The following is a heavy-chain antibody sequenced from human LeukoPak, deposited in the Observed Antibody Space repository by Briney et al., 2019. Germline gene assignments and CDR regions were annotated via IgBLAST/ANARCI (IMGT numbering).Heavy chain of an antibody. CDR3: TTDPYYAVDY. D-gene: IGHD2/OR15-2a*01. CDR2: IKCKTDGGTT. CDR1: GFTFSNAW. J-gene: IGHJ4*02. Sequence: KPGGSLRLSCAASGFTFSNAWMSWVRQAPGKGLEWVGRIKCKTDGGTTDYAAPVKGRFTISRDDSKNTLYLQMNSLKTEDTAVYYCTTDPYYAVDYWGQGTLVTVSS. V-gene: IGHV3-15*01.